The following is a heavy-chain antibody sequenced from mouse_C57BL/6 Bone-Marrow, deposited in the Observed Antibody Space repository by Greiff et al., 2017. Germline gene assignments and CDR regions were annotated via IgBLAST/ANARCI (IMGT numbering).Heavy chain of an antibody. CDR3: ARSGPYYYGSSAFAY. CDR1: GYTFTDYN. D-gene: IGHD1-1*01. Sequence: EVQGVESGPELVKPGASVKIPCKASGYTFTDYNMDWVKQSPGKSLEWIGDINPNNGGTIYNQKFKGKATLTVDKSSSTAYMELRSLTSEDTAVYSCARSGPYYYGSSAFAYWGQGTLVTVSA. V-gene: IGHV1-18*01. J-gene: IGHJ3*01. CDR2: INPNNGGT.